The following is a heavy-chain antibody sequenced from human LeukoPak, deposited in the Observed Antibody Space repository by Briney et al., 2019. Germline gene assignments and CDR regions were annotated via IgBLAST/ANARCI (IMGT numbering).Heavy chain of an antibody. CDR2: IWYDGSNK. CDR3: AKSSRRYCSGGSCYFDY. Sequence: GGSLRLSCAASGFTFSSYGMHWVRQAPGKGLEWVAVIWYDGSNKYYADSVKGQFTISRDNSKNTLYLQMNSLRAEDTAVYYCAKSSRRYCSGGSCYFDYWGQGTLVTVSS. CDR1: GFTFSSYG. J-gene: IGHJ4*02. D-gene: IGHD2-15*01. V-gene: IGHV3-33*06.